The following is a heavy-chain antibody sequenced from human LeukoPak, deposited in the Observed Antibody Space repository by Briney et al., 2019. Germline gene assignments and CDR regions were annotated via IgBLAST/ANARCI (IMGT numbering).Heavy chain of an antibody. CDR2: IYHSGST. CDR3: ARDYRRYYYDSSGYYSP. Sequence: SETLSLTCTVSGYSISSGYSWGWLRQPPGKGLEWIGSIYHSGSTYYNPSLKSRVTISVDTSKNQVSLKLTSVTAADTAVYYCARDYRRYYYDSSGYYSPWGQGALVTVSS. CDR1: GYSISSGYS. D-gene: IGHD3-22*01. J-gene: IGHJ5*02. V-gene: IGHV4-38-2*02.